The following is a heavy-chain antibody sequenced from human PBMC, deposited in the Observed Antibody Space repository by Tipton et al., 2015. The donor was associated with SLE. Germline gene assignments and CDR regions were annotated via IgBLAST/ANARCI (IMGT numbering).Heavy chain of an antibody. CDR3: ARDRGVAGIICDY. Sequence: SLRLSCAASGFTFSRYSMQWVRQAPGKGLEWVAGSNKYYADSVRGRFTISRDNSKNTLYLQMDSLRAEDTALYYCARDRGVAGIICDYWGQGTLVTVSS. CDR1: GFTFSRYS. D-gene: IGHD6-19*01. V-gene: IGHV3-30-3*01. CDR2: GSNK. J-gene: IGHJ4*02.